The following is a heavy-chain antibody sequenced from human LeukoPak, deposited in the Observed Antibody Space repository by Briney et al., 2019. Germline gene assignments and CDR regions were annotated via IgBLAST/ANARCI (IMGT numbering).Heavy chain of an antibody. CDR1: RFSFSTYP. V-gene: IGHV3-23*01. CDR3: AKSLFTSATGTGRAFHI. D-gene: IGHD1-1*01. CDR2: ISASGDVT. Sequence: YPGGSLRLSCAASRFSFSTYPMGWVRQAPGKGLEWVSGISASGDVTFHADPVKGRFTISRDNSKNTLYLQMTSLRAEDTAEYYCAKSLFTSATGTGRAFHIWGQGTMVTVSS. J-gene: IGHJ3*02.